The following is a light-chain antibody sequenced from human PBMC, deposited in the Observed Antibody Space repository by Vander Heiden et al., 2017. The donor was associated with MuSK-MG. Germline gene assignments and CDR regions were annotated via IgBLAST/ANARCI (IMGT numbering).Light chain of an antibody. Sequence: QSALTQPASVSGSPGQSITISCTGTSSDVGSYNFVSWYQQHPGKAPKVLIHGVTKRPSGVSNRFSGSKSGNTASLTISGLQAEDEADYYCCSFESSGSYVFGTGTKVTGL. CDR1: SSDVGSYNF. CDR3: CSFESSGSYV. V-gene: IGLV2-23*02. CDR2: GVT. J-gene: IGLJ1*01.